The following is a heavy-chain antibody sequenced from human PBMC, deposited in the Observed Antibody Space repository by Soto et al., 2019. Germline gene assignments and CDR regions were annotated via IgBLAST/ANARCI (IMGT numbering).Heavy chain of an antibody. CDR1: GFTFSDYY. D-gene: IGHD5-12*01. CDR2: ISSSDSTI. Sequence: QVLLVESGGGLVKPGGSLRLSCAASGFTFSDYYMNWIRQAPGKGLEWVSSISSSDSTIYYADSVKGRFTSSRDNDKSSLFRERNSLRAEDTAVYYCTRGSYSGYGLDYYYHYMDVWGKGTSVTVSS. CDR3: TRGSYSGYGLDYYYHYMDV. V-gene: IGHV3-11*01. J-gene: IGHJ6*03.